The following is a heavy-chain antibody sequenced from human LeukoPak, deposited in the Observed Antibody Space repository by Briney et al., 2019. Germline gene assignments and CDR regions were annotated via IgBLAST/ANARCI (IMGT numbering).Heavy chain of an antibody. CDR2: IKQDESEK. CDR3: ARGGGVPDY. D-gene: IGHD3-16*01. J-gene: IGHJ4*02. Sequence: GGSLRLSCAASGFTFSSYWMTWVRQAPGKGLEWVANIKQDESEKNYLDSVKGRFTISRDNAKNSLYLQMNSLRAEDTAVYYCARGGGVPDYWGRGTLVTVSS. CDR1: GFTFSSYW. V-gene: IGHV3-7*03.